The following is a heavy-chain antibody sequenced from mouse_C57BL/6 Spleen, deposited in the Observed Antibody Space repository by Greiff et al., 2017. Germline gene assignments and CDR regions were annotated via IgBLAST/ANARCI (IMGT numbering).Heavy chain of an antibody. V-gene: IGHV14-4*01. CDR2: IDPENGDT. Sequence: EVKLQESGAELVRPGASVKLSCTASGFNIKDDYMHWVKQRPEQGLEWIGWIDPENGDTEYASKFQGKATITADTSSNTAYLQLSSLTSEDTAVYYCTTLYDGYYAVDYWGQGTTLTVSS. J-gene: IGHJ2*01. D-gene: IGHD2-3*01. CDR3: TTLYDGYYAVDY. CDR1: GFNIKDDY.